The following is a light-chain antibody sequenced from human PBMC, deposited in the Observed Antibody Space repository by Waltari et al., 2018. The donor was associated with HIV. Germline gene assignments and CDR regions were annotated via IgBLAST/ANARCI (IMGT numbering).Light chain of an antibody. CDR1: RSVLSSSDNNNY. CDR2: WAS. CDR3: QQCYATPLT. V-gene: IGKV4-1*01. J-gene: IGKJ4*01. Sequence: DIVMTQSPDSMAVSLGERATFTCRSSRSVLSSSDNNNYLVWYQQKPGQPPKLLISWASTRESGVPDRFSGSGSGTDFTLTISSLQAEDVAVYYCQQCYATPLTFGGGTKVEIK.